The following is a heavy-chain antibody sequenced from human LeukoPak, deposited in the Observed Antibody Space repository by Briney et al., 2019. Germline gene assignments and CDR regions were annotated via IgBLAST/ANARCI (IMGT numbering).Heavy chain of an antibody. D-gene: IGHD3-22*01. CDR1: GESFNNYY. CDR2: INHSGST. J-gene: IGHJ4*02. Sequence: SETLSLTCAVYGESFNNYYWTWIRQSPGKGLEWIGEINHSGSTNYNPSLKSRVTISVDTSKNQFSLKLSSVTAADTAVYYCARTFNYYDSSGYPFDYWGQGTLVTVSS. CDR3: ARTFNYYDSSGYPFDY. V-gene: IGHV4-34*01.